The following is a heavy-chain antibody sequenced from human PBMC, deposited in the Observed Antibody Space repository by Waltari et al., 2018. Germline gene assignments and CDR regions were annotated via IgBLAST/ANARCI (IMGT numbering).Heavy chain of an antibody. V-gene: IGHV4-39*07. Sequence: QLQLQESGPGLVKPSETLSLTCTVSGGSIRSSSYSWGWIRQPPGKGLEWIGSIYYSGSTYYNPSLKSRVTISVDTSKNQFSLKLSSVTAADTAVYYCARATVTTLIDYWGQGTLVTVSS. D-gene: IGHD4-17*01. J-gene: IGHJ4*02. CDR1: GGSIRSSSYS. CDR2: IYYSGST. CDR3: ARATVTTLIDY.